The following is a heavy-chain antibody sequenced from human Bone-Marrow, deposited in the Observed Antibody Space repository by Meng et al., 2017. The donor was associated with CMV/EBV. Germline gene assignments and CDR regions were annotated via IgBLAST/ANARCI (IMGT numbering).Heavy chain of an antibody. CDR2: INPNSGGT. D-gene: IGHD3-3*01. Sequence: ASVKVSCKASGYTLTSYDINWVRQAPGQGLEWMGWINPNSGGTNYAQKFQGRVTMTRDTSISTAYMELSRLRSDDTAVYYCASGNYDFWSGYLLDYWGQGTLVTVSS. V-gene: IGHV1-2*02. CDR1: GYTLTSYD. J-gene: IGHJ4*02. CDR3: ASGNYDFWSGYLLDY.